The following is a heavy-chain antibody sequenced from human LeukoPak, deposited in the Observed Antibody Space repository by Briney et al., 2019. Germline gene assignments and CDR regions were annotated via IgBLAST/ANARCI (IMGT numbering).Heavy chain of an antibody. Sequence: GGSLRLSCAASGFTFSSYSMNWVRQAPGKGLEWVAFIRYDGSNKYYADSVKGRFTISRDNSKNTLYLQMNSLRAEDTAVYYCASMLAVAYKYYFDYWGQGTLVTVSS. CDR3: ASMLAVAYKYYFDY. CDR1: GFTFSSYS. J-gene: IGHJ4*02. CDR2: IRYDGSNK. V-gene: IGHV3-30*02. D-gene: IGHD6-19*01.